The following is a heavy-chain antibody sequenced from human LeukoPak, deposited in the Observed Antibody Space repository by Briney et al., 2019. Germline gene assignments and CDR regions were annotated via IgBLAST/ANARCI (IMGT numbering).Heavy chain of an antibody. CDR2: ISSSSSYI. V-gene: IGHV3-21*06. CDR1: GFTFSSYS. Sequence: GGSLRLSCAASGFTFSSYSVSWVRQAPGKGLEWVSLISSSSSYIHYANSVKGRFTISRDNAKNSLYLQMNSLRAEDTAVYYCARDLPYYYGMDVWGQGTTVTVSS. J-gene: IGHJ6*02. CDR3: ARDLPYYYGMDV.